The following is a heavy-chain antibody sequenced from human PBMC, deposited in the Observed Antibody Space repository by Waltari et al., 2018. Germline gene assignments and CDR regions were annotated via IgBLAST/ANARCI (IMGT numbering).Heavy chain of an antibody. V-gene: IGHV3-48*02. J-gene: IGHJ6*04. CDR1: AFPFGPSR. CDR2: ISRSSTTI. Sequence: EVQLVESGGGLVQPGGSLRPSCAASAFPFGPSRMNWVRQAPGKGLEWVSYISRSSTTIYYADSVKGRFTISRDNAKNSLYLQMNSLRDEDTAVYYCARENYYGSGTYPMDVWGKGTTVTVSS. CDR3: ARENYYGSGTYPMDV. D-gene: IGHD3-10*01.